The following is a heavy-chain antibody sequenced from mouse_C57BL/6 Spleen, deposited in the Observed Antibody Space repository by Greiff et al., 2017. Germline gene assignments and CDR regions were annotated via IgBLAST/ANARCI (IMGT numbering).Heavy chain of an antibody. CDR3: APYGNGPMGY. Sequence: DVQLQESGAELVRPGASVKLSCTASGFNIKDYYMHWVKQRLEQGLEWIGRIDPEDGDTEYAPTFQGKATMTADTSSNTAYLQLSSLTSEDTAVYYCAPYGNGPMGYWGQGTSVTVSS. V-gene: IGHV14-1*01. J-gene: IGHJ4*01. CDR2: IDPEDGDT. CDR1: GFNIKDYY. D-gene: IGHD2-1*01.